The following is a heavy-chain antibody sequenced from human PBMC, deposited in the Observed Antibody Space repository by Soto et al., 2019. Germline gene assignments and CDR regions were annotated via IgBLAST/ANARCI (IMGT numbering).Heavy chain of an antibody. CDR2: ISNDGSDK. V-gene: IGHV3-30*18. Sequence: QVQLVESGGGVVQPGRSLRLSCAASGFTFNNYGMHWVLQAPGKGLEWVAVISNDGSDKYYADSVKGRLTISRDNSKNTVYLQMNSLRAEDTAVYYCAKDQGIAASHGIDWGQGTMVTVSS. CDR3: AKDQGIAASHGID. CDR1: GFTFNNYG. D-gene: IGHD6-13*01. J-gene: IGHJ3*01.